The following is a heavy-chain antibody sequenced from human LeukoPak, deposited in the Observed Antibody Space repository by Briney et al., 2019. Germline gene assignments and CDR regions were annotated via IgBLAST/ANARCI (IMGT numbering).Heavy chain of an antibody. D-gene: IGHD3-10*01. Sequence: PSETLSLTCTVSGGSISSYYWGWIRQPPGKGLEWIGSIYYSGNTYYNPSLKSRVTISVDTSKNQFSLKLNSVTAADTAVYYCARPGWGSGSYYDYWGQGTLVTVSS. CDR2: IYYSGNT. J-gene: IGHJ4*02. CDR1: GGSISSYY. V-gene: IGHV4-39*01. CDR3: ARPGWGSGSYYDY.